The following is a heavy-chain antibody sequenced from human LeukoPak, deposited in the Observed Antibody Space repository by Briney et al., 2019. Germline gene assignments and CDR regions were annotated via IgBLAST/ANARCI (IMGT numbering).Heavy chain of an antibody. D-gene: IGHD3-22*01. CDR3: ARGPGEGGSSGYYYGKPEDPAEYYFDY. Sequence: ASVKVSCKASGYTFTSYYMHWVRQAPGQGLEWMGIINPSGGRTSYAQKFQGRVSKTRDMSTSTVYMELSSLRSEDTAVYYCARGPGEGGSSGYYYGKPEDPAEYYFDYWGQGTLVTVSS. V-gene: IGHV1-46*01. CDR2: INPSGGRT. J-gene: IGHJ4*02. CDR1: GYTFTSYY.